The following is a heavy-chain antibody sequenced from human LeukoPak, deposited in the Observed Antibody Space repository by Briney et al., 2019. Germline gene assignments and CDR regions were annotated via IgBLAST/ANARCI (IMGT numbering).Heavy chain of an antibody. CDR2: IYYSGST. J-gene: IGHJ4*02. CDR1: GGSISSSSYY. V-gene: IGHV4-39*01. D-gene: IGHD3-10*01. Sequence: SETLSLTCTVSGGSISSSSYYWGWIRQPPGKGLEWIGSIYYSGSTYYNPSLKSRVTISVDTSKNQFSLKLSSVTAADTAVYYCARRPPMVRGLDYWGQGTLVTVSS. CDR3: ARRPPMVRGLDY.